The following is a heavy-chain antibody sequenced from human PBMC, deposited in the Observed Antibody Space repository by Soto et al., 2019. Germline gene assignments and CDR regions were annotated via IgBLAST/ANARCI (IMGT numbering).Heavy chain of an antibody. CDR3: ARATDYYDSSGYYRYFDY. V-gene: IGHV1-18*04. J-gene: IGHJ4*01. CDR1: GDTFTDYY. CDR2: ISACNGNT. Sequence: GASVKVSCKASGDTFTDYYIHWVRQAPGQGLEWMGRISACNGNTNYAQKLQGRVTMTTDTSTSTAYMELRSLRSDDTAVYYCARATDYYDSSGYYRYFDYWG. D-gene: IGHD3-22*01.